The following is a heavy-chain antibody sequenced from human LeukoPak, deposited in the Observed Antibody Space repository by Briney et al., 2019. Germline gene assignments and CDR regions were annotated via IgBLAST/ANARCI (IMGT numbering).Heavy chain of an antibody. V-gene: IGHV3-21*01. Sequence: GGSLRLSCAASGFSFSSYSMNWVRQAPGKGLEWVASISFSGTYIYYADSLKGRITISRDNARRSLFLQMNSLRAEDSAVYYCARRASTERGHSYGLDYWGQGTLVTVSS. CDR2: ISFSGTYI. D-gene: IGHD5-18*01. CDR1: GFSFSSYS. J-gene: IGHJ4*02. CDR3: ARRASTERGHSYGLDY.